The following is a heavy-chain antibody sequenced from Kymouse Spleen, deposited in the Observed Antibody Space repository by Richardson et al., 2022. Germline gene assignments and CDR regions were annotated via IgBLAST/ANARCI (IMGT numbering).Heavy chain of an antibody. D-gene: IGHD3-10*01. V-gene: IGHV6-1*01. Sequence: QVQLQQSGPGLVKPSQTLSLTCAISGDSVSSNSAAWNWIRQSPSRGLEWLGRTYYRSKWYNDYAVSVKSRITINPDTSKNQFSLQLNSVTPEDTAVYYCARDRDYYGSGSYYKPYYYYGMDVWGQGTTVTVSS. J-gene: IGHJ6*02. CDR3: ARDRDYYGSGSYYKPYYYYGMDV. CDR1: GDSVSSNSAA. CDR2: TYYRSKWYN.